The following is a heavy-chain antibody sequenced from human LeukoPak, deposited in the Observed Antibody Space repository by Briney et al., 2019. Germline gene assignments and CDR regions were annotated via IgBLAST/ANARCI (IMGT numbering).Heavy chain of an antibody. CDR2: IKQDGSEK. Sequence: GSLRLSCAASGLTFSSYWMSWVRQAPGKGLEWVANIKQDGSEKYYVDSVKGRFTISRDNAKNTLYLQMNSLRAEDTAVYYCARAYSSSSGYYYYYMDVWGKGTTVTVSS. CDR1: GLTFSSYW. J-gene: IGHJ6*03. CDR3: ARAYSSSSGYYYYYMDV. D-gene: IGHD6-6*01. V-gene: IGHV3-7*01.